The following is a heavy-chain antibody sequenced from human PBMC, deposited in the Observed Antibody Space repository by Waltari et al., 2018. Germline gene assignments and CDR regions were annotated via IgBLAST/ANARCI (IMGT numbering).Heavy chain of an antibody. CDR2: VSYSGTT. D-gene: IGHD5-12*01. CDR3: ATYIGASVGTAAFDV. J-gene: IGHJ3*01. Sequence: QLQLQESGPRLVRPSETLSLICRVSGVSITSNRHYWAWIRQSPGQGLEGIGTVSYSGTTYISPSLNSRVSVSRDTSKNQVSLILGSVTAADMAVYYCATYIGASVGTAAFDVWGQGTMVTVSS. CDR1: GVSITSNRHY. V-gene: IGHV4-39*01.